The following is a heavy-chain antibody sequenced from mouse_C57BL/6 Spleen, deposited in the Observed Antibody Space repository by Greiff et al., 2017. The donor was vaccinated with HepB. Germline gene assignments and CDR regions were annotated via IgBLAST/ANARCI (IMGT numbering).Heavy chain of an antibody. CDR3: AIASSGYSYAMDY. Sequence: QVQLQQPGAELVKPGASVKVSCKASGYTFTSYWMHWVKQRPGQGLEWIGRIHPSDSDTNYNQKFKGKATLTVDKSSSPAYMQLSSLPSEYSAVYYCAIASSGYSYAMDYWGQGTSVTVSS. CDR1: GYTFTSYW. CDR2: IHPSDSDT. J-gene: IGHJ4*01. V-gene: IGHV1-74*01. D-gene: IGHD3-2*02.